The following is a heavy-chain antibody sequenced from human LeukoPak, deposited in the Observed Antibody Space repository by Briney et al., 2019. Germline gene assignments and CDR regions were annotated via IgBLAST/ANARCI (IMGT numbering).Heavy chain of an antibody. CDR2: ISSSGSII. CDR3: AKDRGIAVAGIYDY. Sequence: TGGSLRLSCAVSGFTFSGYEMNWVRQAPGKGLEWVSYISSSGSIIYYAGSVKGRFTVSRDNPKNSLFLQMNSLRAEDTAVYYCAKDRGIAVAGIYDYWGQGTLVTVSS. D-gene: IGHD6-19*01. CDR1: GFTFSGYE. V-gene: IGHV3-48*03. J-gene: IGHJ4*02.